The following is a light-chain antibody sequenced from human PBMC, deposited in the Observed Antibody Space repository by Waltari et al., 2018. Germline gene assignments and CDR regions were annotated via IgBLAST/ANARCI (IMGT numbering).Light chain of an antibody. CDR3: AAWNDSLNGV. V-gene: IGLV1-44*01. CDR1: SANFGRNS. Sequence: SVLTQPPSASGTPGPRVTISCSGTSANFGRNSVYWYQQVTATEPKLLIYNDSQRPSGVPDRFSGSKSGTSASLDISGLQSEDEADYYCAAWNDSLNGVFGGGTKLTVL. J-gene: IGLJ2*01. CDR2: NDS.